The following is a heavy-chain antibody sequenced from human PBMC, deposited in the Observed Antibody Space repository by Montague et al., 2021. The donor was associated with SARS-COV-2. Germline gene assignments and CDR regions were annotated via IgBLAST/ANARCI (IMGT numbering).Heavy chain of an antibody. CDR3: ARKGSRRSDLAY. CDR1: GDSISNDNW. CDR2: IYNTGST. J-gene: IGHJ4*02. D-gene: IGHD3-10*01. Sequence: SETLSLTCAVSGDSISNDNWWTWVRLPPGKRLERVGVIYNTGSTYYKPSLKSRASMSVDKTWNQFPLRLTSVTAADTVIYYCARKGSRRSDLAYWGQGTLVTVSS. V-gene: IGHV4-4*02.